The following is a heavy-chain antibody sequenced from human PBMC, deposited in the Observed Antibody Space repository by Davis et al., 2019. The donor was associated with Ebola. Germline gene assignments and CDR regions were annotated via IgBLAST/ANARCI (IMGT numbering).Heavy chain of an antibody. CDR3: ARQLSYYYYGMDV. J-gene: IGHJ6*02. CDR2: IYPGDSDT. CDR1: GYSFTSYW. Sequence: GESLKISCKGSGYSFTSYWIGWVRQMPGKGLEWVGIIYPGDSDTRYSPSFQGQVTISADKSISTAYLQWSSLKASDTAMYYCARQLSYYYYGMDVWGQGTTVTVSS. V-gene: IGHV5-51*01. D-gene: IGHD3-16*02.